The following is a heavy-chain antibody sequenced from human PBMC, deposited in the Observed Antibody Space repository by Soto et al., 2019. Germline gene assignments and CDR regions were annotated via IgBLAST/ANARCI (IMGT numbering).Heavy chain of an antibody. D-gene: IGHD5-18*01. CDR2: IRNKTDGETT. CDR3: TTDFKGDTAVDY. CDR1: GFTFSYYY. V-gene: IGHV3-15*01. Sequence: GGSLRLSCAASGFTFSYYYMSGVRQAPGKGLEWVGFIRNKTDGETTDYAAPVKGRFTISRDDSKNTLYLHMSSLQTEDTALYYCTTDFKGDTAVDYWGQGTLVTVSS. J-gene: IGHJ4*02.